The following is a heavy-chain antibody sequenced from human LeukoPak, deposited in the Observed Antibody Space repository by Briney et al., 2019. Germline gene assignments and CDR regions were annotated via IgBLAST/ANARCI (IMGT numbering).Heavy chain of an antibody. CDR1: GYTFTSYG. CDR2: ISAYNGNT. Sequence: ASVKVSCKASGYTFTSYGISWVRQAPGQGLEWMGWISAYNGNTNYAQKLQGRVTMTTDTSTSTAYMELRSLRSDDTAVYYCARTYYDSSGYPNWFDPWGQGTLVTVSS. J-gene: IGHJ5*02. D-gene: IGHD3-22*01. V-gene: IGHV1-18*01. CDR3: ARTYYDSSGYPNWFDP.